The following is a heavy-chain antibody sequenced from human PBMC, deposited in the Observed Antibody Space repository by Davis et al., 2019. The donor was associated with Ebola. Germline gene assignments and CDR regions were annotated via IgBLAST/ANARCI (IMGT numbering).Heavy chain of an antibody. J-gene: IGHJ6*04. CDR2: TYSGGST. CDR3: AKDGNYNFYYYYGMDV. Sequence: GESLKISCAASGFTVSSNYMSWVRQAPGKGLEWVSVTYSGGSTYYADSVKGRFTISRDNSKNTLYLQMNSLRAEDTAVYYCAKDGNYNFYYYYGMDVWGKGTTVTVSS. D-gene: IGHD4-11*01. CDR1: GFTVSSNY. V-gene: IGHV3-53*05.